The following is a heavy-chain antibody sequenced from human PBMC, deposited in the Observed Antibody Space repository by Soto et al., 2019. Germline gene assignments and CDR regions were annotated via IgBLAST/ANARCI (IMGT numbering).Heavy chain of an antibody. Sequence: EVQLLESGGGLVQPGGSLRLACAASGFSFSTYGMNWVRQAPGKGLQWVSGLVGNGDDKTYADSVRDRFTISRDNSINTLYLQMNNMRNEDTAVYYCSKDLIANKGVWEAFDMWGRGTKVTVSS. D-gene: IGHD2-8*01. CDR1: GFSFSTYG. CDR2: LVGNGDDK. CDR3: SKDLIANKGVWEAFDM. V-gene: IGHV3-23*01. J-gene: IGHJ3*02.